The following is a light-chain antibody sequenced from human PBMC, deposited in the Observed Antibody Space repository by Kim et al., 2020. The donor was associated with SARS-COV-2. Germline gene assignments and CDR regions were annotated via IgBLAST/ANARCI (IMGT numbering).Light chain of an antibody. CDR3: YSAANNNLWV. J-gene: IGLJ3*02. CDR1: VLTKKY. CDR2: KDS. V-gene: IGLV3-27*01. Sequence: SYELTQPSSVSVSPGQTARITCSGDVLTKKYARWFQQKPGQAPVLVIYKDSERPSGIPERFSGSSSGTTVTLTISGAQVDDEADYYCYSAANNNLWVFGGGTKLTV.